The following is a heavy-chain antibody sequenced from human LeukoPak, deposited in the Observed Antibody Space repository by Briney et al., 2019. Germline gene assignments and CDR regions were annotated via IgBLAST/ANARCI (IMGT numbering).Heavy chain of an antibody. D-gene: IGHD5-18*01. V-gene: IGHV3-11*01. J-gene: IGHJ4*02. Sequence: GGSLRLSCAASGFTFSDYYMSWIRQAPGKGLEWVSYISSSGSTIYYADSVKGRFTISRDNAKNSLYPQMNSLRAEDTAVYYCARYSYGYVHYFDYWGQGTLVTVSS. CDR3: ARYSYGYVHYFDY. CDR2: ISSSGSTI. CDR1: GFTFSDYY.